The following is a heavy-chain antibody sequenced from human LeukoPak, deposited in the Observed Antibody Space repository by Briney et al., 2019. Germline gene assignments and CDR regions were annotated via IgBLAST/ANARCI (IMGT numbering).Heavy chain of an antibody. CDR1: GFTFTDAW. V-gene: IGHV3-53*04. CDR3: ARESSVSGWYIY. Sequence: PGGSLRLSCVASGFTFTDAWMSWVRQAPGTGLEWVSGIYVDGSTYYADSAKGRFTISRHNSENTLYLQMSSLRPEDTAVYYCARESSVSGWYIYWGQGTLVTVSS. J-gene: IGHJ4*02. CDR2: IYVDGST. D-gene: IGHD6-19*01.